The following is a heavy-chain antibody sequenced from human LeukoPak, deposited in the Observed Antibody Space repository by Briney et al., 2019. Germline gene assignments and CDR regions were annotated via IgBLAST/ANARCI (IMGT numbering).Heavy chain of an antibody. Sequence: GGSLRLSCAASGFTFSSYAMSWVRQAPGKRLEWVSSFSGGAGKTYYADSVKGRFTISRDNSQNTVYLQMSSLRADDTAVYYCAKDQYIYGSSPFDYWGQGTLVTVSS. CDR2: FSGGAGKT. V-gene: IGHV3-23*01. J-gene: IGHJ4*02. D-gene: IGHD3-10*01. CDR1: GFTFSSYA. CDR3: AKDQYIYGSSPFDY.